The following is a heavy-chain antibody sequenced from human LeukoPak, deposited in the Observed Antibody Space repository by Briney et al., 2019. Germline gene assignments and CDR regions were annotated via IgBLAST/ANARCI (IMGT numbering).Heavy chain of an antibody. D-gene: IGHD3-10*01. CDR1: GFTVSSNY. CDR2: IYSGGST. V-gene: IGHV3-66*02. Sequence: GGSLRLSCAASGFTVSSNYMSWVRQAPGKGLEWVSVIYSGGSTYYADSVKGRFTISRDNSKNTLYLQMNSLRAEDTAVYYCARGPYREIGEFYFDYWSQGTLVTVSS. J-gene: IGHJ4*02. CDR3: ARGPYREIGEFYFDY.